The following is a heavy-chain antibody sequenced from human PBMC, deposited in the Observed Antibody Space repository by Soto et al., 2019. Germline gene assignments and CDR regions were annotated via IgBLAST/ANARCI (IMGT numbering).Heavy chain of an antibody. CDR2: ITPYNGNT. Sequence: SGKVWSKSSGYTSTNHDVTWVRQAPGRGLEWMGWITPYNGNTHYAPHLQGRITLATDTSTNTAYLDLTNLTSDDTAMYYCARVVPGAVPWFDSWGLGTPVTVSS. D-gene: IGHD3-10*02. CDR1: GYTSTNHD. J-gene: IGHJ5*01. V-gene: IGHV1-18*04. CDR3: ARVVPGAVPWFDS.